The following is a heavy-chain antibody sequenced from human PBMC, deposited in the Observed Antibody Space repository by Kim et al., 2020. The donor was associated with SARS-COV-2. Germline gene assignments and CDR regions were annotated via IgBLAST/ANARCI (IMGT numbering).Heavy chain of an antibody. V-gene: IGHV3-11*01. CDR2: ISGSGYTT. J-gene: IGHJ4*01. Sequence: GGSLRLSCTGSGFTFSDYYMGWIRQAPGKGLEWISYISGSGYTTYHADSMKGRFAISRDNARNSLYLDINSLRAEDTALYYCARATVSAYAYIWGSFYYF. D-gene: IGHD3-16*01. CDR1: GFTFSDYY. CDR3: ARATVSAYAYIWGSFYYF.